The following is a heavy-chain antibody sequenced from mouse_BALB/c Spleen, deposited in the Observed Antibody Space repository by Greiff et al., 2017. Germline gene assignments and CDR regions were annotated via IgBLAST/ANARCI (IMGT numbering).Heavy chain of an antibody. Sequence: EVQLQQSGTVLARPGASVKMSCKASGYSFTSYWMHWVKQRPGQGLEWIGAIYPGNSDTSYNQKFKGKAKLTAVTSASTAYMELSSLTNEDSAVYYCTRGYDGLFDYWGQGTTLTVSS. CDR3: TRGYDGLFDY. CDR2: IYPGNSDT. CDR1: GYSFTSYW. V-gene: IGHV1-5*01. J-gene: IGHJ2*01. D-gene: IGHD2-14*01.